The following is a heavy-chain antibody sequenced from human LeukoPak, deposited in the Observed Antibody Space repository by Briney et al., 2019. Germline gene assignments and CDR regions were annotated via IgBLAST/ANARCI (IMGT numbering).Heavy chain of an antibody. Sequence: PGGSLRLSCAASGFTFSSYGMHWVRQAPGKGLEWVAVISYGGSNKYYADFVKGRFTISRDNSKNTLYLQMNSLRAEDTAVYYCAKDSPALATPHYYDSSGFFDYWGQGTLVTVSS. CDR2: ISYGGSNK. CDR3: AKDSPALATPHYYDSSGFFDY. CDR1: GFTFSSYG. V-gene: IGHV3-30*18. D-gene: IGHD3-22*01. J-gene: IGHJ4*02.